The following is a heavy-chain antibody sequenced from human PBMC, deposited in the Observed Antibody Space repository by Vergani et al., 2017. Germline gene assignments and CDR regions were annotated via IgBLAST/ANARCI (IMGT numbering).Heavy chain of an antibody. J-gene: IGHJ6*02. V-gene: IGHV1-18*01. Sequence: QVQLVQSGAEVKKPGASVKVSCKASDYIFTSYGISWVRQAPGQGLEWMGWISAYNGNTNYAQNLQGRVTMTTDTSTSTAYMELRSLRSEDTAVYYCARDQPNCSSTSCFYYYYGMDVWGQGTTVTVSS. CDR1: DYIFTSYG. D-gene: IGHD2-2*01. CDR2: ISAYNGNT. CDR3: ARDQPNCSSTSCFYYYYGMDV.